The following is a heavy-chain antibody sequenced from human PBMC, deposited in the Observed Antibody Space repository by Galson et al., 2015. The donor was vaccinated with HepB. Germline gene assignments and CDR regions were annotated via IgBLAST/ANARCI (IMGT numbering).Heavy chain of an antibody. CDR2: IWYDGSNE. D-gene: IGHD6-13*01. V-gene: IGHV3-33*01. J-gene: IGHJ4*02. CDR1: GFTFSTYG. CDR3: AREMQQQLAAFDY. Sequence: SLRLSCAASGFTFSTYGMHWVRQAPGKGLEWVALIWYDGSNEYYADSVKGRFTISRDNFKNTLYLQMNSLRAEDTAVYYCAREMQQQLAAFDYWGQGTLVTVSS.